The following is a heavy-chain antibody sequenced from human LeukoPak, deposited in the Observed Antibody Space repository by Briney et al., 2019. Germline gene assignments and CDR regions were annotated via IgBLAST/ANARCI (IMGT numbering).Heavy chain of an antibody. Sequence: PSETLSLTCSVSGGSISRYYWSWIRQPPGKGLEWIGYIYYSGSTNYNSSLKSRVTISVDTSKNQFSLKLSSETAADTAVYYCARRNGGDWLDPWGQGILVTVSS. D-gene: IGHD2-8*01. J-gene: IGHJ5*02. V-gene: IGHV4-59*08. CDR2: IYYSGST. CDR3: ARRNGGDWLDP. CDR1: GGSISRYY.